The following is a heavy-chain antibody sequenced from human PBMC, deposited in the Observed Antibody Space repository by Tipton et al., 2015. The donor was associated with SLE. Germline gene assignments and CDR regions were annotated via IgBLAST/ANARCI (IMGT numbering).Heavy chain of an antibody. J-gene: IGHJ5*02. D-gene: IGHD2-21*01. CDR2: IYYSGST. CDR3: ARYILWCLRWFDP. CDR1: GDSISRSAYY. V-gene: IGHV4-61*05. Sequence: TLSLTCTVSGDSISRSAYYWGWIRRPPGKGLEWIGYIYYSGSTNYNPSLKSRVTISVDTSKNQFSLKLSSVTAADTAVYYCARYILWCLRWFDPWGQGTLVTVSS.